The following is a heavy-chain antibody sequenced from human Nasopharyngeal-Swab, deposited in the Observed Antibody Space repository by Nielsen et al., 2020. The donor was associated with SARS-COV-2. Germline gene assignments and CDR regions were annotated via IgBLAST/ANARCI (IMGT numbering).Heavy chain of an antibody. V-gene: IGHV3-21*01. Sequence: GGSLRLSFAASGFTFSTYRMNWVRQAPGKGLEWVSSISSTSAYLYYADSMKGRFTISRDNAKSSLYLQMKSLRAEDTAVYYCAGGGYGAFDIWGQGTMVTVSS. J-gene: IGHJ3*02. D-gene: IGHD5-12*01. CDR2: ISSTSAYL. CDR3: AGGGYGAFDI. CDR1: GFTFSTYR.